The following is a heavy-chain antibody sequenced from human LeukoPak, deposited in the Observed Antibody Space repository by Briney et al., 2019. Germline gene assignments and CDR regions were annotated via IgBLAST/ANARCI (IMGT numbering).Heavy chain of an antibody. J-gene: IGHJ4*02. CDR2: INHSGST. Sequence: SETLSLTCAVYGGSFSGYYWSWIRQPPGKGLEWIGEINHSGSTNYNPSLKSRVTISVDTSKNQFSLKLSSVTAADTAVYYCARQVRRGYSYGFGVAIDYWGQGTLVTVSS. CDR1: GGSFSGYY. V-gene: IGHV4-34*01. D-gene: IGHD5-18*01. CDR3: ARQVRRGYSYGFGVAIDY.